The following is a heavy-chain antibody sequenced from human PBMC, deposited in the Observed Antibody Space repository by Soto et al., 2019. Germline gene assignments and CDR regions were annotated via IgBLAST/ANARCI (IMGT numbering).Heavy chain of an antibody. CDR2: IYHSGST. Sequence: PSETLSLTCAVSGGSISSSNWWSWVRQPPGKGLEWIGEIYHSGSTNYNPSLKSRVTISVDKSKNQFSLKLSSVTAADTAVYYCARGATTQYYYYGMDVWGQGTTVTVSS. V-gene: IGHV4-4*02. D-gene: IGHD1-26*01. J-gene: IGHJ6*02. CDR3: ARGATTQYYYYGMDV. CDR1: GGSISSSNW.